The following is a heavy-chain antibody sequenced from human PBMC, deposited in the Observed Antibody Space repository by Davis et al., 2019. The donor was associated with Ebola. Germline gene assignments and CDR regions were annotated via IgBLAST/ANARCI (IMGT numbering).Heavy chain of an antibody. CDR3: ARDFPYASRLGWFAP. CDR2: IFYRGTT. Sequence: PSETLSLTCTVSGGSIGSIGPYYWSWIRQSPGKGLEWIGYIFYRGTTNYNPFLKSRVTLSVDTSKNQFSLRLNSVTAADTAVYYCARDFPYASRLGWFAPWGQGTLVTVSS. V-gene: IGHV4-61*01. D-gene: IGHD2-8*01. J-gene: IGHJ5*02. CDR1: GGSIGSIGPYY.